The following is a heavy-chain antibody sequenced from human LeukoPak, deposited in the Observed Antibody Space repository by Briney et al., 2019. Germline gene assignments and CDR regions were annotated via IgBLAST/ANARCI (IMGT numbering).Heavy chain of an antibody. CDR3: ARDYCTNGVCYGFDY. D-gene: IGHD2-8*01. CDR1: GFTFSSYA. CDR2: ISGSGGST. J-gene: IGHJ4*02. V-gene: IGHV3-23*01. Sequence: GGSLRLSCAASGFTFSSYAMSWVRQAPGKGLEWVSAISGSGGSTYYADSVKGRFTISRDNAKNTLYLQMNSLRAEDTAVYYCARDYCTNGVCYGFDYWGQGTLVTVSS.